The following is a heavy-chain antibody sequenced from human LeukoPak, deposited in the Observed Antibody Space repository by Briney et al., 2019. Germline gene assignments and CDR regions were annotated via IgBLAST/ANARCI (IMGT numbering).Heavy chain of an antibody. CDR2: ISYDGSNK. CDR1: GFTFSSYA. CDR3: ARDLSDILTGHFDY. J-gene: IGHJ4*02. V-gene: IGHV3-30-3*01. D-gene: IGHD3-9*01. Sequence: GRSLRLSCAASGFTFSSYAMHWVRQAPGKGLEWVAVISYDGSNKYYADSVKGRFTISRDNSKNTLYLQMNSLRAEDTAVYYCARDLSDILTGHFDYWGQGTLVTVSS.